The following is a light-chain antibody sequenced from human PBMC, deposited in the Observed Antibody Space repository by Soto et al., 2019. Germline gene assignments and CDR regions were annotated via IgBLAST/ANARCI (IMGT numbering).Light chain of an antibody. CDR1: QSIGTD. CDR2: GAS. V-gene: IGKV1-39*01. J-gene: IGKJ1*01. Sequence: DIQMTQSPSSLSASLGDRVSITCRASQSIGTDLNWYQQKPGKAPKLLISGASTLQGGVPSRFSGSVSGTEFTLTISSLQPGDLATSFCQQTYSTPWTFAQGTKVDI. CDR3: QQTYSTPWT.